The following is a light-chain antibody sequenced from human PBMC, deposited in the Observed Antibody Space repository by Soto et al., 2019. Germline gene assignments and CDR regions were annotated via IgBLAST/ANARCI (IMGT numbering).Light chain of an antibody. Sequence: QSALTQPASVSGSPGQSIIISCTGTSSDVGGYKYVSWYQQHPGKAPKLIIHEVSSRPSGVSSRFSGSKSGNTASQTISGLQAEDEADYYCSSYTSSATLVFGVGTKVTVL. CDR2: EVS. CDR1: SSDVGGYKY. CDR3: SSYTSSATLV. V-gene: IGLV2-14*01. J-gene: IGLJ2*01.